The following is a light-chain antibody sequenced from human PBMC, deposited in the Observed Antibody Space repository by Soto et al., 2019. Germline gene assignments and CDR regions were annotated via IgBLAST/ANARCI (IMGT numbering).Light chain of an antibody. J-gene: IGKJ1*01. Sequence: EIVLTQSPDTLSLSPGERATLSCRASQTIISDYLAWYQQKPGQAPRLLMYGASSRATGIPDRFSGSGSGTDFTLTISRLEPEDVAVYYCQQYYSTPWTFGQGTKVEIK. CDR3: QQYYSTPWT. CDR2: GAS. V-gene: IGKV3-20*01. CDR1: QTIISDY.